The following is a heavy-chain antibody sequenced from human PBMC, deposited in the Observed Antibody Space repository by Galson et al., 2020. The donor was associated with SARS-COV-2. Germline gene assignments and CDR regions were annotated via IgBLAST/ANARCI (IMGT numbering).Heavy chain of an antibody. Sequence: GSLRLSCAASAFPFIYYTLNCVRQAPGKGLEWVSSISSSGDHIYYADSVKGRFTISRDNAKNSLSLQMNSLRAEDTAVYYCVRDGTYYYDTTNYYYEVAFDIWGQGTTVTVSS. V-gene: IGHV3-21*01. J-gene: IGHJ3*02. D-gene: IGHD3-22*01. CDR3: VRDGTYYYDTTNYYYEVAFDI. CDR2: ISSSGDHI. CDR1: AFPFIYYT.